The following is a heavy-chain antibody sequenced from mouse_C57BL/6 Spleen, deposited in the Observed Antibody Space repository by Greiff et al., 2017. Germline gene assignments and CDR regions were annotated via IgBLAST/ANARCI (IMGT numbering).Heavy chain of an antibody. Sequence: EVKVVESGGGLVKPGGSLKLSCAASGFTFSSYAMSWVRQTPEKRLEWVATISDGGSYTYYPDNVKGRFTLPRDNSKNHLYLQMSHLKSEDTAMYYCAREGTTVVAKRGLFDYWGQGTTLTVSS. J-gene: IGHJ2*01. CDR2: ISDGGSYT. CDR1: GFTFSSYA. V-gene: IGHV5-4*01. D-gene: IGHD1-1*01. CDR3: AREGTTVVAKRGLFDY.